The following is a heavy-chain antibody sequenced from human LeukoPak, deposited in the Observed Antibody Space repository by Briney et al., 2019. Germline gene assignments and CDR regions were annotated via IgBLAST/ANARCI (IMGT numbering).Heavy chain of an antibody. Sequence: ASVKVSCKASGYTFTSYGISWVRQAPGQGLEWMGWINPNSGGTNYAQKFQGRVTMTRDASISTAYMELSRLRSDDTAVYYCARDRVVVTHYYYYGMDVWGQGTTVTVSS. CDR3: ARDRVVVTHYYYYGMDV. CDR2: INPNSGGT. D-gene: IGHD3-22*01. J-gene: IGHJ6*02. CDR1: GYTFTSYG. V-gene: IGHV1-2*02.